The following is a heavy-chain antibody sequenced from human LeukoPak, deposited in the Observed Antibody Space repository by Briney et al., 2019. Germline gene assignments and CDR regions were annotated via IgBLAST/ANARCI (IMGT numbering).Heavy chain of an antibody. D-gene: IGHD3-9*01. J-gene: IGHJ4*02. CDR2: ISCSGGCT. Sequence: GGSLRLSWEASGITFSSYAKSWVRQAPGKGLEWVSAISCSGGCTYYADSVGGCFTISRDYFKSPLYLQMNSLRAAATAVYYCAKDGKRRYFDWLLVHIEGEYYCDYWGQGALVTVSS. CDR3: AKDGKRRYFDWLLVHIEGEYYCDY. V-gene: IGHV3-23*01. CDR1: GITFSSYA.